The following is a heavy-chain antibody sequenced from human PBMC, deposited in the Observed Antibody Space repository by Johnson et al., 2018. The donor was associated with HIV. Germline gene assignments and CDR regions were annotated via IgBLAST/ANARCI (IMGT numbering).Heavy chain of an antibody. CDR2: IQQDGSDT. V-gene: IGHV3-7*01. D-gene: IGHD2-2*01. J-gene: IGHJ3*02. CDR3: ARDRCSSTSCIDAFDI. CDR1: GFTFSNYW. Sequence: VQLVESGGGVVQPGRSLRLSCAASGFTFSNYWLTWVRQAPGKGLEWVANIQQDGSDTYYVDSVKGRFTISRDNAKNSLYLQMNSLRAEDTAVYYCARDRCSSTSCIDAFDIWGQGTMVTVSS.